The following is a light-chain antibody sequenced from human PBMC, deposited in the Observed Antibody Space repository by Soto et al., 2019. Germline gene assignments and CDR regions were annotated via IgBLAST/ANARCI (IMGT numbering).Light chain of an antibody. J-gene: IGKJ3*01. CDR3: QQYNSYSSA. CDR2: DAS. V-gene: IGKV1-5*02. CDR1: QSISSW. Sequence: DSQMPPSPSTMSASVVYRVPIIFRSSQSISSWLAWYQQKPGKAHKLLIYDASSLESGVPSRFSGSGSGTEFTLTIRSLQPDDLATYYCQQYNSYSSAFGPGTTVDIK.